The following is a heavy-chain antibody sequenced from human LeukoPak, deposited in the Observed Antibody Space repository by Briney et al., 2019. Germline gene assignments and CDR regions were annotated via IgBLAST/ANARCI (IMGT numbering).Heavy chain of an antibody. D-gene: IGHD6-13*01. Sequence: GGSLRLSCAASGFTFSGYWMSWARQAPGKGLEWVANIKQDGSEKNYMDSVKGRFTISRDNAKNSLYLQMDSLRVEDTAVYYCVREYRQQLAIDYWGQGTLVTVSS. V-gene: IGHV3-7*01. J-gene: IGHJ4*02. CDR1: GFTFSGYW. CDR3: VREYRQQLAIDY. CDR2: IKQDGSEK.